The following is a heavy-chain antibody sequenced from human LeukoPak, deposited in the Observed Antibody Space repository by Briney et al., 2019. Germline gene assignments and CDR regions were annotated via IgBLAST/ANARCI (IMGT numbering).Heavy chain of an antibody. Sequence: RGSLRLSCAASGFTVRSNYMSWVRQAPGKGLEWVSVIYSGGNTYYADSVKGRFTISRDNSKNTLYLQMNSLRAEDTAVYYCAVEVVPAAIYGMDVWGQGTTVTVSS. CDR3: AVEVVPAAIYGMDV. D-gene: IGHD2-2*01. V-gene: IGHV3-53*01. J-gene: IGHJ6*02. CDR2: IYSGGNT. CDR1: GFTVRSNY.